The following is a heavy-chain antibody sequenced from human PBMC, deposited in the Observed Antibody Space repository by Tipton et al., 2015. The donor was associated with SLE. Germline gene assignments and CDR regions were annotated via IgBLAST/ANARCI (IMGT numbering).Heavy chain of an antibody. Sequence: TLSLTCTVSGGSVSSSSYSWTWIRQPPGKGLEWIGYIYHSGSSDSNPSLKSRVTISIDRSRNQFSLKLSSVTAADTAVYYCARVITFGGVLDYWGQGALVTVSS. J-gene: IGHJ4*02. CDR2: IYHSGSS. V-gene: IGHV4-30-2*01. CDR3: ARVITFGGVLDY. CDR1: GGSVSSSSYS. D-gene: IGHD3-16*01.